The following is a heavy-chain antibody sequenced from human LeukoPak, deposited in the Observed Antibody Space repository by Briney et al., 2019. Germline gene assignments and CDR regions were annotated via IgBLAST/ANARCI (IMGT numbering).Heavy chain of an antibody. J-gene: IGHJ5*02. CDR2: INNSGST. CDR3: AREGGHPRWLDP. D-gene: IGHD6-25*01. Sequence: SETLSLTCTVSGGSISTFYWTWIRQPAGKGLEWIGRINNSGSTNYNPSLRSRVSMSVDRSKNQFSVTLSSVTAADMAVYFCAREGGHPRWLDPWGQGTLVTVSS. V-gene: IGHV4-4*07. CDR1: GGSISTFY.